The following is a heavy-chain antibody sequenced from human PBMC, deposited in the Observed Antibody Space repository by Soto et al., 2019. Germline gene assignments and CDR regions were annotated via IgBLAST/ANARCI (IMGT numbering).Heavy chain of an antibody. CDR2: IYTRGTT. Sequence: GGSLRLSCSASGFSVNNNYMTWVRQAPGRRPEWVAVIYTRGTTHYADFATGRFTFSRDNSMNTLYLQMDSLRPEDTAVYYCAKLWGYYFESWGPGTLVTVSS. D-gene: IGHD2-21*01. CDR3: AKLWGYYFES. J-gene: IGHJ4*02. CDR1: GFSVNNNY. V-gene: IGHV3-53*01.